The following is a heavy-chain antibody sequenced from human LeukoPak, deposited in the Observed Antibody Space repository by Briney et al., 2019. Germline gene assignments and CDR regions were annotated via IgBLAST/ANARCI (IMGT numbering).Heavy chain of an antibody. V-gene: IGHV3-48*02. CDR3: AGDHAYAFDI. CDR2: ISSSSTTI. J-gene: IGHJ3*02. CDR1: GFTFNSYS. Sequence: GGSLRLSCAASGFTFNSYSMNWVRQAPGKGLECVSYISSSSTTISYADSVKGRFTISRDNAENSLYLQMNSLRDEDTAVYYCAGDHAYAFDIWGQGTMVTVSS.